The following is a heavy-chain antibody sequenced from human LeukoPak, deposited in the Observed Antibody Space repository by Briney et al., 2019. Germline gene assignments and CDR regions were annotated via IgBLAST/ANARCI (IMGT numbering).Heavy chain of an antibody. CDR3: ARGRRDGYNLEYFDK. Sequence: SETLSLTCTVSGGSISSSTYNWDWIRQPPGKGLEWIGRISYSGSTYYNPSLKSRVTIYVDTSKNQFSLKLSSVTAADTAVYYCARGRRDGYNLEYFDKWGQGTLVTVSS. V-gene: IGHV4-39*01. D-gene: IGHD5-24*01. J-gene: IGHJ4*02. CDR2: ISYSGST. CDR1: GGSISSSTYN.